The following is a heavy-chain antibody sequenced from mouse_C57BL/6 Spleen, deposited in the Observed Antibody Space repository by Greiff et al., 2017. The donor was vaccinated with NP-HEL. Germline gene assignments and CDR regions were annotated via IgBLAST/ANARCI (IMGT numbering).Heavy chain of an antibody. CDR1: GFTFSSYA. Sequence: EVQGVESGGGLVKPGGSLKLSCAASGFTFSSYAMSWVRQTPEKRLEWVATISDGGSYTYYPDNVKGRFTISRDNAKNNLYLQMSHLKSEDTAMYYCARWDYYGSRRYFDVWGTGTTVTVSS. V-gene: IGHV5-4*01. CDR2: ISDGGSYT. J-gene: IGHJ1*03. CDR3: ARWDYYGSRRYFDV. D-gene: IGHD1-1*01.